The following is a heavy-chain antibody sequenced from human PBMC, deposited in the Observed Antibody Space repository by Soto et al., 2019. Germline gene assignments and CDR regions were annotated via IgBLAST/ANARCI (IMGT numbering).Heavy chain of an antibody. V-gene: IGHV3-23*01. CDR3: VKYTVTEDLGES. J-gene: IGHJ5*02. CDR1: GFTFSSYA. CDR2: VRRAGTYT. Sequence: EVQLLESGGDVVRPGGSLRLSCAASGFTFSSYAMGWVRQAPGKGLEWVAGVRRAGTYTFYADSVRGRFSISRDNSRDTVDLYMNALRGDDAAVYFCVKYTVTEDLGESWGQGTLVSVSS. D-gene: IGHD3-16*01.